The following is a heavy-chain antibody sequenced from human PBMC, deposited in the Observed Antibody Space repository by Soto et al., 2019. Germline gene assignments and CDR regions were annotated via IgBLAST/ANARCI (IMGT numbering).Heavy chain of an antibody. CDR1: GFTFTKSW. D-gene: IGHD6-19*01. CDR3: AKEEWLVMGVG. J-gene: IGHJ4*02. CDR2: VDSGGST. V-gene: IGHV3-74*01. Sequence: EVQLVESGGGLVQPGGSLRLSCSASGFTFTKSWMHWVRQVPGKGLVWVSRVDSGGSTIYADSVKGRFTISRDNAKNMLYLQMNSLRAEDTAVYYCAKEEWLVMGVGWGQGTLVTVSS.